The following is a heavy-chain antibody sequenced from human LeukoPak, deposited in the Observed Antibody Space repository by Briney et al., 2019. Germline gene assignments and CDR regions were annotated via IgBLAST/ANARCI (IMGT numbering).Heavy chain of an antibody. V-gene: IGHV3-21*01. Sequence: GGSLRLSCAASGFTFSSYSMNWVRQAPGKGLEWVSSISSSSSYIYYADSVKGRFTISRDNAKNPLYLQKNSLRAEDTAVYYCARSPPWHLKDVWGQGTTVTVSS. J-gene: IGHJ6*02. CDR1: GFTFSSYS. CDR3: ARSPPWHLKDV. CDR2: ISSSSSYI.